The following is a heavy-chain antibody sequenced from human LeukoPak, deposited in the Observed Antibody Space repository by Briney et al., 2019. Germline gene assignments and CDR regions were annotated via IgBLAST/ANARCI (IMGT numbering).Heavy chain of an antibody. CDR3: AGDSSGYYSPIYYFDY. Sequence: GGSLRLSCAASGFTFSSYGMHWVRQAPGKGLEWVAVISYDGSNKYYADSVKGRFTISRDNSKNTLYLQMNSLRAEDTAVYYCAGDSSGYYSPIYYFDYWGQGTLVTVSS. V-gene: IGHV3-30*03. CDR1: GFTFSSYG. J-gene: IGHJ4*02. CDR2: ISYDGSNK. D-gene: IGHD3-22*01.